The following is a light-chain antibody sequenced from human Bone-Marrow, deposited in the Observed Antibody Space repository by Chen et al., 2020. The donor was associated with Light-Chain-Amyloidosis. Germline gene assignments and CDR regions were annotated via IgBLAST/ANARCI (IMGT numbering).Light chain of an antibody. Sequence: SYELTQPPSVSVSPGQTARITCSGDDLPTKYAYWYQQKPGQAPVLVIHRDTERPSGISERFSGSSSGTTATLTISGVQAEVEGDYHCQSADSSGSYEVIFGGGNKLTVL. CDR3: QSADSSGSYEVI. J-gene: IGLJ2*01. V-gene: IGLV3-25*03. CDR2: RDT. CDR1: DLPTKY.